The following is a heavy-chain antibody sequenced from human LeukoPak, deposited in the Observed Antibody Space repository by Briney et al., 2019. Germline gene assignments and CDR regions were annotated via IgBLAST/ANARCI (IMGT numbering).Heavy chain of an antibody. J-gene: IGHJ4*02. CDR1: GFTFGNYA. D-gene: IGHD3-22*01. CDR2: ISGSGGST. CDR3: AKETYYYDSSGYYFDY. V-gene: IGHV3-23*01. Sequence: GFPKISSASSGFTFGNYAIGLGRPAPREGLGLGSAISGSGGSTYYADSVKGRFTIYRDNSKNTLYLQMNSLRAEDTAVYYCAKETYYYDSSGYYFDYWGQRTLVTVSS.